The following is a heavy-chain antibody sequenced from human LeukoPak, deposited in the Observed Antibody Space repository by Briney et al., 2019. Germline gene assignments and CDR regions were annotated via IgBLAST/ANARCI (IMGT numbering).Heavy chain of an antibody. Sequence: GGSLRLSCAASGFTFSSHAMSWVRQAPGKGLEWVPLIIGSGVDTYYADSVKGRVTISRDNSKNTLYVQMNSLGGEDTAVYYCAKGPNDSSNYLFDYWGQGTLVTVSS. CDR2: IIGSGVDT. J-gene: IGHJ4*02. D-gene: IGHD4-11*01. CDR3: AKGPNDSSNYLFDY. V-gene: IGHV3-23*01. CDR1: GFTFSSHA.